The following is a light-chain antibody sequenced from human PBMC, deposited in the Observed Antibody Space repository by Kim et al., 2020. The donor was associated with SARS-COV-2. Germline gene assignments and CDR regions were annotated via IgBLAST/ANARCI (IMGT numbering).Light chain of an antibody. Sequence: QSALTQPPSASGSPGQSVTISCAGTSSDIGAYHYVSWYQQHPGKAPKLMIYEVTKRPSGVPDRFSGSKSGNTASLTVSGLQAEDEADYYCNSYAGSNKVVFGGGTQLTVL. CDR1: SSDIGAYHY. V-gene: IGLV2-8*01. J-gene: IGLJ2*01. CDR2: EVT. CDR3: NSYAGSNKVV.